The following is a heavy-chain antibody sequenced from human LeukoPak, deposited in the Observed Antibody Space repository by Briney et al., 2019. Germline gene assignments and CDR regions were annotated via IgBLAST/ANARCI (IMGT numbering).Heavy chain of an antibody. CDR1: GFSFSTPW. J-gene: IGHJ4*02. CDR3: AKAMTGYELDC. V-gene: IGHV3-7*05. D-gene: IGHD3-9*01. Sequence: GGSLRLSCSASGFSFSTPWLSWVRQAPGTGLEWVANIRYDGGEKFYVESVKGRFTISRDNAKSSVYLQMNSLRAEDTAIYYCAKAMTGYELDCWGQGTLVTVSS. CDR2: IRYDGGEK.